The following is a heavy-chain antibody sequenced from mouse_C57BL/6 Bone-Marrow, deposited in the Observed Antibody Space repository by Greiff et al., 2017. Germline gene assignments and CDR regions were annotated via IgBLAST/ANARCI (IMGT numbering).Heavy chain of an antibody. V-gene: IGHV1-52*01. J-gene: IGHJ4*01. CDR1: GYTFTSYW. CDR2: IDPSDSET. D-gene: IGHD2-3*01. Sequence: QVQLQQPGAELVRPGSSVKLSCKASGYTFTSYWMHWVKQRPIQGLEWIGNIDPSDSETHYNQKFKDKATLTVDKSSSTAYMQLSSLTSEDSAVYYCARGEGYYVRYAMDYWGQGTSVTVSS. CDR3: ARGEGYYVRYAMDY.